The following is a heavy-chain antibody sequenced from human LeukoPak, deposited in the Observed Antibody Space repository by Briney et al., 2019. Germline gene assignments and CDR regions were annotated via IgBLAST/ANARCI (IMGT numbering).Heavy chain of an antibody. CDR2: ISSSGSTI. Sequence: PGGSLRLSCAASGFTFSDYYMSWIRQAPGKGLEWVSYISSSGSTIYYADSVKGRFTISRDNAKDSLYLQMNSLRAEDTAVYYCARVFRKLDHADYWGQGTLVTVSS. CDR1: GFTFSDYY. V-gene: IGHV3-11*01. D-gene: IGHD1-1*01. J-gene: IGHJ4*02. CDR3: ARVFRKLDHADY.